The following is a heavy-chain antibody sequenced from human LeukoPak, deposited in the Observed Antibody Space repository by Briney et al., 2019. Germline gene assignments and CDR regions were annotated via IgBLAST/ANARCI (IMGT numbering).Heavy chain of an antibody. CDR2: ISGSGDYT. Sequence: GGSLRLSCAASGFTFSSHGMSWVRQAPGKGLEWVSTISGSGDYTYYADSVKGRFTISRDNSKNTLYLQMNSLRAEDTAVYYCAKYGNDYGDNADYFDYWGQGTLVTVSS. D-gene: IGHD4-17*01. CDR3: AKYGNDYGDNADYFDY. J-gene: IGHJ4*02. V-gene: IGHV3-23*01. CDR1: GFTFSSHG.